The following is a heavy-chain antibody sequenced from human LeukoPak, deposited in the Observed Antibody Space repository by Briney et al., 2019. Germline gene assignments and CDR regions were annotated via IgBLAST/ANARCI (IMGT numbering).Heavy chain of an antibody. V-gene: IGHV4-4*07. J-gene: IGHJ4*02. D-gene: IGHD6-6*01. Sequence: SETLSLTCTVSGGSISSYYWSWLRQPAGKGLEWMGRIYTSGSTNYNPSLKSRVTMSVDTSKNQFSLKLSSVTAADTAVYYCARGVYSSSQYYFDYWGQGTLVTVSS. CDR2: IYTSGST. CDR3: ARGVYSSSQYYFDY. CDR1: GGSISSYY.